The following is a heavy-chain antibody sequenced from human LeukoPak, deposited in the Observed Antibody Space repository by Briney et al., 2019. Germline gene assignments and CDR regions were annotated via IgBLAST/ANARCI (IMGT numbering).Heavy chain of an antibody. CDR2: INENGDIA. Sequence: GGSLRLSCAASGLTFDDYAMHWVRQGPGKSLEWVSLINENGDIAYYGDSVRGRFTVSRDNAKNSLYLQMNSLTTEDTALYYCAKARWEPNFDYWAREPWSPSPQ. J-gene: IGHJ4*02. D-gene: IGHD1-26*01. CDR1: GLTFDDYA. V-gene: IGHV3-43*02. CDR3: AKARWEPNFDY.